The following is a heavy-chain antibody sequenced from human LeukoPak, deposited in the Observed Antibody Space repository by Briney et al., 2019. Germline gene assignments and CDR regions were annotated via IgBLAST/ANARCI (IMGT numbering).Heavy chain of an antibody. V-gene: IGHV3-53*01. CDR1: GFTVSNYY. D-gene: IGHD1-20*01. CDR2: IYSDDRT. Sequence: GGSLRLSCAASGFTVSNYYMSWVRQAPGKGLEWVSVIYSDDRTYHADSVKGRFTISRDNSKNTLYLQMNNLRVEDTAVYYCAKSITGTRYYFDYWGQGTLVTVSS. J-gene: IGHJ4*02. CDR3: AKSITGTRYYFDY.